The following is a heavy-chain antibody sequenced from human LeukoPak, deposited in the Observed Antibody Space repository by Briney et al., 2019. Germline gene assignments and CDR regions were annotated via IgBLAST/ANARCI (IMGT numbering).Heavy chain of an antibody. J-gene: IGHJ4*02. CDR3: ARAGSGYYDFWSGYYYFDY. Sequence: PGGSLRLSCAASGFTFSSYWMSWVRQAPGKGLEWVANIKQDGSEKYYVDSVKGRFTISRDNAKNSLYLQMNSLRAEDTAVYYCARAGSGYYDFWSGYYYFDYWGQGTLVTVSS. CDR1: GFTFSSYW. CDR2: IKQDGSEK. D-gene: IGHD3-3*01. V-gene: IGHV3-7*01.